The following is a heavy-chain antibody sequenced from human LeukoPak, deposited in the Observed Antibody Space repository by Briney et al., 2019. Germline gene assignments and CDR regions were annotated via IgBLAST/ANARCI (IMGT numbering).Heavy chain of an antibody. CDR3: AKEGRFYDSSGYYSGAFDI. J-gene: IGHJ3*02. Sequence: GGSLRLSCAASGFTFSSYAMSWVRQAPGKGLEWVSAISGSGGNTYYADSVKGRFTISRDNSKNTLYLQMNSLRAEDTAVYYCAKEGRFYDSSGYYSGAFDIWGQGTMVTVSS. CDR2: ISGSGGNT. CDR1: GFTFSSYA. D-gene: IGHD3-22*01. V-gene: IGHV3-23*01.